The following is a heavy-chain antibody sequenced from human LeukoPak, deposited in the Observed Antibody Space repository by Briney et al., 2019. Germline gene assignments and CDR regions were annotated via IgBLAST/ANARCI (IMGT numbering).Heavy chain of an antibody. D-gene: IGHD1-26*01. CDR1: GDSISSYY. V-gene: IGHV4-59*01. CDR2: IYYSGST. CDR3: ARGGWGFDP. J-gene: IGHJ5*02. Sequence: PSETLSLTCTVSGDSISSYYWSWVRQPPGKGLEWIGYIYYSGSTNYNPSLESRVAMSVDTSNNQFSLRLTSVTAADTAVYYCARGGWGFDPWGQGTLVAVSS.